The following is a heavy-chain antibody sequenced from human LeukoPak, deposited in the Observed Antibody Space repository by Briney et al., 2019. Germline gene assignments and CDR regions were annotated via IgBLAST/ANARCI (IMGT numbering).Heavy chain of an antibody. CDR2: ISAYNGNT. CDR1: GYTFSSYG. D-gene: IGHD3-22*01. CDR3: AREDYYDSSGYYPTDY. Sequence: GASVKVSCKASGYTFSSYGINWVRQAPGQGLEWMGWISAYNGNTNYAQKFQGRVTITADKSTSTAYMELSSLRSEDTAVYYCAREDYYDSSGYYPTDYWGQGTLVTVSS. J-gene: IGHJ4*02. V-gene: IGHV1-18*01.